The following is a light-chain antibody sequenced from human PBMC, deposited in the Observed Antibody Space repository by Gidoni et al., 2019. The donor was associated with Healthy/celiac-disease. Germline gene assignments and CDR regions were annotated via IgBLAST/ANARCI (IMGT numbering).Light chain of an antibody. V-gene: IGKV1-39*01. CDR1: QSISSY. CDR2: AAS. J-gene: IGKJ1*01. CDR3: QQSYSTPPT. Sequence: DIQMTQSPSSLSASVGDRVTITCRASQSISSYLNWYQQKPGKAPNLLISAASSLQSGVPSRFSGSGSGTDFTLTISSLQPEDFAAYYCQQSYSTPPTFXQXTKVEVK.